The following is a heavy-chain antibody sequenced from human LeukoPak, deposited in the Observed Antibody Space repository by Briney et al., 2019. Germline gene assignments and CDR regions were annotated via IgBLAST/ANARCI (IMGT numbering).Heavy chain of an antibody. J-gene: IGHJ5*02. CDR3: AKSASGWYLRNWFDP. CDR1: GFTFSNYG. V-gene: IGHV3-23*01. Sequence: PGGSLRLSCAASGFTFSNYGMNWVRQAPGKGLEWVSGSASTGRTYYADSVKGRFTIYRDNSKNTLYLQMNSLRAEDTAVYYCAKSASGWYLRNWFDPWGQGTLVTVSS. D-gene: IGHD6-19*01. CDR2: SASTGRT.